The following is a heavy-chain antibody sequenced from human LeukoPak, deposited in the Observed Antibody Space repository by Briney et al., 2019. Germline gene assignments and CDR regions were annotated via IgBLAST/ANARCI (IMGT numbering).Heavy chain of an antibody. CDR1: GFTFSSYG. CDR2: IWYDGIKE. D-gene: IGHD4-17*01. V-gene: IGHV3-33*01. CDR3: ARENYGDYVEAFDI. J-gene: IGHJ3*02. Sequence: GGSLRLSCAASGFTFSSYGMHWVRQAPGKGLEWVAVIWYDGIKEYYADSVKGRFTISRDNAKNSLFLQMNSLRAEDTAVYYCARENYGDYVEAFDIWGQGTMVTVSS.